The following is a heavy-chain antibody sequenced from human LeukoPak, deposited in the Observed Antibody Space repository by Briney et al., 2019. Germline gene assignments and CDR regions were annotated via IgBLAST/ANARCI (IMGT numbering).Heavy chain of an antibody. D-gene: IGHD3-22*01. CDR2: IYHSGST. J-gene: IGHJ3*02. V-gene: IGHV4-38-2*01. CDR3: AGFSLGYDAFDI. CDR1: GYSISSGYY. Sequence: SETLSLTCAVSGYSISSGYYWGWIRQPPGKGLEWIGSIYHSGSTYYNPSLKSRVTISVDTSKNQFSLKLSSVTAADTAVYYCAGFSLGYDAFDIWGQGAMVTVSS.